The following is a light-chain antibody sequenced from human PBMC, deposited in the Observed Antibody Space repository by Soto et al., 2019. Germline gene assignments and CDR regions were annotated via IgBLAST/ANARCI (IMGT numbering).Light chain of an antibody. CDR3: QSYDSTLSVV. Sequence: QSVLTQPPSVSGAPGQRVTISCTGSGSTIGAGYDVHWYQQLPGTVPKLLIYNNNNRPSGVPDRFSGSKSGTSASLAISGLQAEDEADYYCQSYDSTLSVVFGGGTKLTVL. J-gene: IGLJ2*01. V-gene: IGLV1-40*01. CDR2: NNN. CDR1: GSTIGAGYD.